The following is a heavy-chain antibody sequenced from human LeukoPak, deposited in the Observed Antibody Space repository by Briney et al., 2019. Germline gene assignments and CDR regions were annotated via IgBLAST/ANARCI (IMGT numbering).Heavy chain of an antibody. D-gene: IGHD6-19*01. CDR1: GGSISSGDYY. CDR3: ARGVGWFPSHYYYGMDV. V-gene: IGHV4-30-4*01. Sequence: SQTLPLTCTVSGGSISSGDYYWSWIRQPPGKGLEWIGYIYYSGSTYYNPSLKSRVTISVDTSKNQFSLKLSSVTAADTAVYYCARGVGWFPSHYYYGMDVWGQGTTVTVSS. CDR2: IYYSGST. J-gene: IGHJ6*02.